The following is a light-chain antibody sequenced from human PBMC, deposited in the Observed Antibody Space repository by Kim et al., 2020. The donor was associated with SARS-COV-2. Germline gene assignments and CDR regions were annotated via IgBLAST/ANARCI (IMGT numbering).Light chain of an antibody. CDR1: KLGDKY. J-gene: IGLJ2*01. CDR3: QAWDSSTAV. CDR2: QDS. V-gene: IGLV3-1*01. Sequence: VSPGQTASITCAGDKLGDKYACWYQQIPGQSPVLVIYQDSKRPSGIPERFSGSNSGNTATLTISLTQAMDEADYYCQAWDSSTAVFGGGTQLTVL.